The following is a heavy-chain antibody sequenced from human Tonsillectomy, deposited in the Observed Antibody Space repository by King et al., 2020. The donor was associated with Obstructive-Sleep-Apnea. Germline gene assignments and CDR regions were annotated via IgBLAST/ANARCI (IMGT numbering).Heavy chain of an antibody. CDR3: ARGRSRVVPAATVFLNYYYYGMDV. CDR2: INHSGST. J-gene: IGHJ6*02. V-gene: IGHV4-34*01. CDR1: GGSFSGYY. Sequence: VQLQQWGAGLLKPSETLSLTCAVYGGSFSGYYWSWIRQPPGKGLEWIGEINHSGSTNYNPSLKSRVTISVDTSKNQFSLKLSSVTAADTAVYYCARGRSRVVPAATVFLNYYYYGMDVGGQGTTVTVSS. D-gene: IGHD2-2*01.